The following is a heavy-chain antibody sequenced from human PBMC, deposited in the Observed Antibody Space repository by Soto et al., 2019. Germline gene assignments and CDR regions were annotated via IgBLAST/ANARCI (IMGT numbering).Heavy chain of an antibody. J-gene: IGHJ4*02. V-gene: IGHV3-53*01. D-gene: IGHD4-17*01. CDR3: ARDGDNDYFDY. CDR1: GFTVSSNY. CDR2: IHSGGST. Sequence: GGSLRLSCAASGFTVSSNYMSWARQAPGRGLEWVSVIHSGGSTYYADSVKGRFTISRDNSKNTLYLQMNSLRAEDTAVYYCARDGDNDYFDYWGQGTLVTVSS.